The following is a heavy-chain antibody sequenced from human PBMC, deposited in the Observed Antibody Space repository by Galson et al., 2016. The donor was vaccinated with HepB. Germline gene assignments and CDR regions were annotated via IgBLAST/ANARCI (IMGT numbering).Heavy chain of an antibody. Sequence: SLRLSCAVSGFTFDDYAMHWVRQAPGKGLEWVSGISWNSGSIGYADSVKGRFTISRDKSKNTLYLQMNSLRAEDTAVYYCATSPSVGYWGQGTLVTVSS. J-gene: IGHJ4*02. CDR2: ISWNSGSI. D-gene: IGHD6-13*01. CDR3: ATSPSVGY. CDR1: GFTFDDYA. V-gene: IGHV3-9*01.